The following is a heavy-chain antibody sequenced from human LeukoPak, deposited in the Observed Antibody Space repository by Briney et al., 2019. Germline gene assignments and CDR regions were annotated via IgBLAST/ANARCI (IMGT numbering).Heavy chain of an antibody. CDR1: GGSISSSSYY. V-gene: IGHV4-39*01. Sequence: SETLSLTCAVSGGSISSSSYYWGWIRQPPGKGLERIGSIYYSGSTYYNPSLKSRVTISVDTSKNQFSLKLSSVTAADTAVYYCARTRSGSFVDYWGQGTLVTVSS. CDR3: ARTRSGSFVDY. D-gene: IGHD1-26*01. J-gene: IGHJ4*02. CDR2: IYYSGST.